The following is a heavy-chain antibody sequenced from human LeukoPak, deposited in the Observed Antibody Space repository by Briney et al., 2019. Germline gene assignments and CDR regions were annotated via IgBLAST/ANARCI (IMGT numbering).Heavy chain of an antibody. CDR3: ATGDYYDSSRFSC. Sequence: GASVKVSCKVSGYTLTELSMHWVRQAPGKGLEWMGGFDPEDGGTIYAQKFQGRVTMTEDTSTDTAYMELSSLRSEDTAVYYCATGDYYDSSRFSCWGQGTLVTVSS. J-gene: IGHJ4*02. V-gene: IGHV1-24*01. CDR1: GYTLTELS. CDR2: FDPEDGGT. D-gene: IGHD3-22*01.